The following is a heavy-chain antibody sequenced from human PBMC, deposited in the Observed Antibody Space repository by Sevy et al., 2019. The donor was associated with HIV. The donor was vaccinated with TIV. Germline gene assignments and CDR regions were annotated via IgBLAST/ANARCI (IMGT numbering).Heavy chain of an antibody. CDR2: IWHDGKNK. J-gene: IGHJ6*02. CDR3: ARDQGKDAPMDV. Sequence: GGSLRLSCVASGFTFRNYGMHWVRQAPGKGLEWVAVIWHDGKNKNYAESGKGRFTIFRDSSKNTLYLEMNSLRVEDTAVFYCARDQGKDAPMDVWGQGTTVTVSS. D-gene: IGHD6-13*01. V-gene: IGHV3-33*01. CDR1: GFTFRNYG.